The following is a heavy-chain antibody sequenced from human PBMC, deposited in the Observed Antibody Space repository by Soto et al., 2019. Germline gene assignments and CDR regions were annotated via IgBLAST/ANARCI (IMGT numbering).Heavy chain of an antibody. CDR1: GVSISSSSYY. Sequence: SHTSSVGGVSISSSSYYRGKTRQPPGKGLEWIGSIYYSGSTYYNPSLKSRVTISVDTSKNQFSLKLSSVTAADTAVYYCARLDDVLQFLEWSPHYYYGMDVWGQGTTVTVSS. CDR3: ARLDDVLQFLEWSPHYYYGMDV. CDR2: IYYSGST. D-gene: IGHD3-3*01. V-gene: IGHV4-39*01. J-gene: IGHJ6*02.